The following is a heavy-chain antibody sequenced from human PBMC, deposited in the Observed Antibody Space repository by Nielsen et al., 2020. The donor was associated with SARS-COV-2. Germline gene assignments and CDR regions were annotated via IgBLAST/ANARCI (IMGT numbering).Heavy chain of an antibody. Sequence: SLKISCAASGFTFDDYAMHWVRQAPGKGLEWVSGISWNSGSIGYADSVKGRFTISRDNAKNSLYLQMNSLRAEDTALYYCAKDAYFDWFGWSFDPWGQGTLVTVSS. CDR1: GFTFDDYA. J-gene: IGHJ5*02. V-gene: IGHV3-9*01. CDR3: AKDAYFDWFGWSFDP. CDR2: ISWNSGSI. D-gene: IGHD3-9*01.